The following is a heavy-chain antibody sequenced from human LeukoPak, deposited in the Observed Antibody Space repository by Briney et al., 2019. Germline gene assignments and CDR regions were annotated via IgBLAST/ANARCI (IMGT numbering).Heavy chain of an antibody. Sequence: SETLSLTCAVDGGSFSGYYWSWIRQPPGKGLEGIGEINHSGSTNYNPSLKSRVTISVDTSKNQFSLKLSSVTAADTAVYYCELYSGYDLDYWGQGTLVTVSS. V-gene: IGHV4-34*01. CDR2: INHSGST. D-gene: IGHD5-12*01. CDR1: GGSFSGYY. CDR3: ELYSGYDLDY. J-gene: IGHJ4*02.